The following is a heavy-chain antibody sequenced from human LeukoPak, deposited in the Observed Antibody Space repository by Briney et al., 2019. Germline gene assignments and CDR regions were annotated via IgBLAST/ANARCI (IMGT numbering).Heavy chain of an antibody. J-gene: IGHJ6*02. Sequence: GGSLRLSCAASGFTFSSYSMNWVRQAPGKGLEWVSSISSSSSYIYYADSVKGRFTISRDNAKNSLYLQMNSLRAEDTAVYYCARTLVAAADHYYYYYGMDVWGQGTTVTVSS. CDR3: ARTLVAAADHYYYYYGMDV. CDR2: ISSSSSYI. D-gene: IGHD6-13*01. CDR1: GFTFSSYS. V-gene: IGHV3-21*01.